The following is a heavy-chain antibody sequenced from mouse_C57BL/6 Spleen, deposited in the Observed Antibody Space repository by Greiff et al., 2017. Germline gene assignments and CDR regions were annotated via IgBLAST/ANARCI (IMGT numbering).Heavy chain of an antibody. CDR3: ARGDYYGTPNAMDY. D-gene: IGHD1-1*01. V-gene: IGHV5-17*01. Sequence: EVQLVESGGGLVKPGGSLKLSCAASGFTFSDYGMHWVRQAPEKGLEWVAYISSGSSTIYYADTVKGRFTISRDNAKNTLFLQMTSLRSEDTAMYYCARGDYYGTPNAMDYWGQGTSVTVSS. CDR2: ISSGSSTI. J-gene: IGHJ4*01. CDR1: GFTFSDYG.